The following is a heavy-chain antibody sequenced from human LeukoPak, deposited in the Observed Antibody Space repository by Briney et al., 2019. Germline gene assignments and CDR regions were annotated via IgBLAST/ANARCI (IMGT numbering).Heavy chain of an antibody. V-gene: IGHV4-34*01. J-gene: IGHJ5*02. D-gene: IGHD6-13*01. Sequence: SETLSLTCAVYGGSFSGYYWSWIRQPPGKGLEWIGEINHIGRTNYNPSLKSRVTISVDTSKNQFSLKLSSVTAADTAVYYCARRGWYSSSWSYNWFDPWGQGTLVTVSS. CDR2: INHIGRT. CDR3: ARRGWYSSSWSYNWFDP. CDR1: GGSFSGYY.